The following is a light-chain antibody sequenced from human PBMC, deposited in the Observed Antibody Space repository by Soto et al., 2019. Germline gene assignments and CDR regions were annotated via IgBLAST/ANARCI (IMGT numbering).Light chain of an antibody. CDR3: QQSYRSPLN. V-gene: IGKV1-39*01. CDR2: GTS. J-gene: IGKJ3*01. Sequence: DIQMAQSPLSLSASVGESVTITCRASQNITNFLNWYQQKPGKHPRLLIFGTSNLQSGVPSRFRGSRSETDFSLSISGLQPEDFATYICQQSYRSPLNFGPGT. CDR1: QNITNF.